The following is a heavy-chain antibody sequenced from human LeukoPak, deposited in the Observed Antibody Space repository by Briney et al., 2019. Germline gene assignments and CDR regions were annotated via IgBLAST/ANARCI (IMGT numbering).Heavy chain of an antibody. D-gene: IGHD6-19*01. CDR2: INHSGST. CDR1: GGSFSGYY. CDR3: ARESIAVAGSDY. V-gene: IGHV4-34*01. J-gene: IGHJ4*02. Sequence: TSETLSLTCAVYGGSFSGYYWSWIRQPPGKGLEWIGEINHSGSTNYNPSLKSRVTISVDTSKNQFSLKLSSVTAADTAVYYCARESIAVAGSDYWGQGTLVTVSS.